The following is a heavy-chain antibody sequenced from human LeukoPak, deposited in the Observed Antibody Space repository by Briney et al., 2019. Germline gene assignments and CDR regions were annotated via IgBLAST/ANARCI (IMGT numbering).Heavy chain of an antibody. J-gene: IGHJ4*02. V-gene: IGHV3-30*04. CDR3: ARGSPDSSGYRTFFDY. CDR1: GFTFSSYA. D-gene: IGHD3-22*01. Sequence: PGGSQRLSCVASGFTFSSYAMHWVRQAPGKGLEWVAVISYDGSNEYYADSVKGRFTISRDNSKNTLYLQMSSLRVEDTAVYYCARGSPDSSGYRTFFDYWGQGTLVTVSS. CDR2: ISYDGSNE.